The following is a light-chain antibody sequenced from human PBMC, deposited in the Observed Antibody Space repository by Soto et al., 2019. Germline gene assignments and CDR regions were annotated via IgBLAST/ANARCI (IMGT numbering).Light chain of an antibody. V-gene: IGLV2-23*02. J-gene: IGLJ3*02. CDR2: EDT. CDR3: CSYAGNRTFV. Sequence: QSALTQPASVSGSPGQSITISCTGTSNDVDPYNYVSWYQQHPGKAPKLLIYEDTKRPSGVSFRFSASKSGKTASLTISGLQAEDEADYHCCSYAGNRTFVFGGGTKLTVL. CDR1: SNDVDPYNY.